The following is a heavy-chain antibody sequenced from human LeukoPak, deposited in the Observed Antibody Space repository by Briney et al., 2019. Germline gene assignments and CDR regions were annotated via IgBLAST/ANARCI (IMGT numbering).Heavy chain of an antibody. V-gene: IGHV3-53*01. Sequence: PGGSLRLSCAASGFTVSSNYMSWVRQAPGKGLEWVSAIYSGGSTYYADSVKGRFTISRDNSKNTLYLQMNSLRAEDTAVYYCARDNSAVAGYFDYWGQGTLVTVSS. CDR1: GFTVSSNY. D-gene: IGHD6-19*01. J-gene: IGHJ4*02. CDR2: IYSGGST. CDR3: ARDNSAVAGYFDY.